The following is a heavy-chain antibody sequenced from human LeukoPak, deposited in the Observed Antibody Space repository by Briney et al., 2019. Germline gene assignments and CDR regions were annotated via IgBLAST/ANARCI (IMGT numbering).Heavy chain of an antibody. V-gene: IGHV1-18*01. Sequence: ASVKVSCKASGYTFTSYGISWVRQAPGQGLEWMGWISAYNGNTNYAHKLQGRVTMTTDTSTSTAYMELRSLRSDDTAVYYCARDRRITMIVVVIGIQNWFDPWGQGTLVTVSS. CDR3: ARDRRITMIVVVIGIQNWFDP. CDR2: ISAYNGNT. CDR1: GYTFTSYG. D-gene: IGHD3-22*01. J-gene: IGHJ5*02.